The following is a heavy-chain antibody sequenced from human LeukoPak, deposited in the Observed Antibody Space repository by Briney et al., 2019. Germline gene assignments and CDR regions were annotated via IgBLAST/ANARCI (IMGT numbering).Heavy chain of an antibody. Sequence: PGGSLRLSCAASGFTFSSHWMHWVGQAPGKGLVWCSRLKSDGRSTSYADSVKGRFTISRDNAKNPLYLQMNSLRAEDTAVYYCATTIIAATMDVWGQGTTVTVSS. D-gene: IGHD6-13*01. CDR1: GFTFSSHW. J-gene: IGHJ6*02. CDR2: LKSDGRST. CDR3: ATTIIAATMDV. V-gene: IGHV3-74*01.